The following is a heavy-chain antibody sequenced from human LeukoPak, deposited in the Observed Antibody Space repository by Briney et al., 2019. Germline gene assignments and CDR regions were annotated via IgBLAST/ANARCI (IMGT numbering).Heavy chain of an antibody. CDR2: MNPNSGNT. Sequence: AASVKVSCKASGYTFTSYDINWVRQATGQGLEWMGWMNPNSGNTGYAQKFQGRVTMTRNTSISTAYMELSSLRSEDTAVYYCARGVGARGRYYFDYWGQGTLVTVSS. J-gene: IGHJ4*02. V-gene: IGHV1-8*01. D-gene: IGHD1-26*01. CDR3: ARGVGARGRYYFDY. CDR1: GYTFTSYD.